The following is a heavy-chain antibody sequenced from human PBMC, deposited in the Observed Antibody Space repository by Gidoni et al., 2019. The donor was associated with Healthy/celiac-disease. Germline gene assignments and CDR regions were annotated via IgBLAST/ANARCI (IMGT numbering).Heavy chain of an antibody. Sequence: QVQLVQSGAEVKKPGASVKVSCKASGYTFTSYAMHWVRQAPGQRLEWMGWINAGNGNTKYSQKFQGRVTSTRDTSASTAYMELSSLRSEDTAVYYCARDDYDSSGYYYNGGGLGAFDIWGQGTMVTVSS. V-gene: IGHV1-3*01. J-gene: IGHJ3*02. D-gene: IGHD3-22*01. CDR1: GYTFTSYA. CDR3: ARDDYDSSGYYYNGGGLGAFDI. CDR2: INAGNGNT.